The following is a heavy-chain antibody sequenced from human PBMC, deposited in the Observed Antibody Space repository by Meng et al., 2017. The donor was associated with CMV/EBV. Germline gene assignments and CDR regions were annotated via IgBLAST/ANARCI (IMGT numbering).Heavy chain of an antibody. V-gene: IGHV3-53*01. J-gene: IGHJ6*02. Sequence: GGSLRLSCAASGFTVSSNSVNWVRQAPGKGLEWVSVIYSGGSTYYADSVKGRFTISRDNSKNTVYLQMNSLRAEDTAVFYCARGVDTAPLGMDIWGQGTTVTVSS. CDR3: ARGVDTAPLGMDI. CDR2: IYSGGST. CDR1: GFTVSSNS. D-gene: IGHD5-18*01.